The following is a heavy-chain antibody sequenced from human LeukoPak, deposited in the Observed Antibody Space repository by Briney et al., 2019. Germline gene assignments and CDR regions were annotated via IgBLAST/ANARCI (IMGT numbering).Heavy chain of an antibody. CDR2: IYYSGST. Sequence: SETLSLTCTVSGGSISSYYWSWIRQPPEKGLEWIGYIYYSGSTNYNPSLKSRVTISVDTSKNQFSLKLSSVTAADTAVYYCASTIAAAVHNWFDPWGQGTLVTVSS. CDR3: ASTIAAAVHNWFDP. D-gene: IGHD6-13*01. CDR1: GGSISSYY. J-gene: IGHJ5*02. V-gene: IGHV4-59*01.